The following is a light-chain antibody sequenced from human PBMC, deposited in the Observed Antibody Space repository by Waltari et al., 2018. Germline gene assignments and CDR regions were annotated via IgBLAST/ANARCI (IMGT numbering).Light chain of an antibody. CDR2: DVM. CDR3: FACRGGNTLV. Sequence: QSALTQPASVSGSPGQSITISCTGTSNDVGAYDFVSWYRQYPGEAPKLMIYDVMNLPSGVSDRFSGSKSANTASLTVSGLQADDECDYYCFACRGGNTLVFGGGTKVTVL. J-gene: IGLJ2*01. CDR1: SNDVGAYDF. V-gene: IGLV2-14*03.